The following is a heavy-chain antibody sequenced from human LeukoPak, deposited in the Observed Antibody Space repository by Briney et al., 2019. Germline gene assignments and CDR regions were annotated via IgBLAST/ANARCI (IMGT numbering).Heavy chain of an antibody. D-gene: IGHD3-22*01. CDR3: TTSSIGYTYAAY. CDR2: IKSKINGETT. CDR1: GFTFSNAW. J-gene: IGHJ4*02. V-gene: IGHV3-15*01. Sequence: GGSLRLSCAASGFTFSNAWMSWVRQAPGKGLEWVGRIKSKINGETTDYAAPVKGRFTISRDDSKNMLYLQMNSLKTEDTAVYYCTTSSIGYTYAAYWGQGTLVTVSS.